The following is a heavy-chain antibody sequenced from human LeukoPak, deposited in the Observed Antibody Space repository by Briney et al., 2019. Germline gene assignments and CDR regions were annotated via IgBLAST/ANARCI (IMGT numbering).Heavy chain of an antibody. CDR2: XYYSGST. CDR3: ARMHCSGGSCYTAYFDY. Sequence: TCXXXXXSISSGGYYWSWIRQXPGRGLXXXXXXYYSGSTYYNPSLKSRVTISVDTSKNQFSLKLSSVTAADTAVYYCARMHCSGGSCYTAYFDYWGQGTLVTVSS. CDR1: XXSISSGGYY. V-gene: IGHV4-31*03. D-gene: IGHD2-15*01. J-gene: IGHJ4*02.